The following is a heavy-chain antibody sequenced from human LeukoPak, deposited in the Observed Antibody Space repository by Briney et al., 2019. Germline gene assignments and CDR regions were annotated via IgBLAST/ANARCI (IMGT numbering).Heavy chain of an antibody. D-gene: IGHD2-15*01. V-gene: IGHV1-2*04. CDR3: ATGYCSGGSCYGDAFDI. J-gene: IGHJ3*02. Sequence: GASVKVSCKASGYTFTGYYMHWVRQASGQGLEWMGWINPNSGGTNYAQKFQGWVTMTRDTSISTAYMELSRLRSDDTAVYYCATGYCSGGSCYGDAFDIWGQGTMVTVSS. CDR1: GYTFTGYY. CDR2: INPNSGGT.